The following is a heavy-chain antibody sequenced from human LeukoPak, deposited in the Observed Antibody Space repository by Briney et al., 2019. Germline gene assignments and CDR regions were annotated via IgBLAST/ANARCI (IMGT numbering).Heavy chain of an antibody. CDR1: GFTFSSYS. V-gene: IGHV3-49*04. D-gene: IGHD3-10*01. J-gene: IGHJ5*02. Sequence: GGSLRLSCAASGFTFSSYSMNWVRQAPGKGLEWVGFIRSKLYGGTTEYAASVKDRFSISRDDSKSIAYLQMNSLETEDTAVYYCTRDHYGSGSWVWFDPWGQGTLVTVSS. CDR3: TRDHYGSGSWVWFDP. CDR2: IRSKLYGGTT.